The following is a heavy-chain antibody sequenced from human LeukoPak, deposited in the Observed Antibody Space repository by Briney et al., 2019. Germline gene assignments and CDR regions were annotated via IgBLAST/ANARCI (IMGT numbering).Heavy chain of an antibody. CDR1: GYRFTNYL. Sequence: GESLTTSCKISGYRFTNYLIGWVRPMPGKGRQWMGIIHRGDSTVLYSPSFQGQVTISVDKSIDTAYLQWSSLEASDTAMYYCATRRYSGSPNGYAPWGRGTLVTVSS. D-gene: IGHD1-26*01. CDR3: ATRRYSGSPNGYAP. V-gene: IGHV5-51*01. J-gene: IGHJ5*02. CDR2: IHRGDSTV.